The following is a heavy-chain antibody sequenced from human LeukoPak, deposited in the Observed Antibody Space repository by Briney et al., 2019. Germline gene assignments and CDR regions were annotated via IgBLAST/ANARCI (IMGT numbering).Heavy chain of an antibody. CDR3: ARDIGSSSGATKLDDY. D-gene: IGHD1-1*01. Sequence: GGSLRLSCGASGFTFSTYSMDWVRQAPGRGLEWVSSISSSGSYTDYADSLKGRFTISRDNAKNSLYLQMNSLRAEDTAVYYCARDIGSSSGATKLDDYWGQGTLVTVSS. V-gene: IGHV3-21*06. CDR2: ISSSGSYT. CDR1: GFTFSTYS. J-gene: IGHJ4*02.